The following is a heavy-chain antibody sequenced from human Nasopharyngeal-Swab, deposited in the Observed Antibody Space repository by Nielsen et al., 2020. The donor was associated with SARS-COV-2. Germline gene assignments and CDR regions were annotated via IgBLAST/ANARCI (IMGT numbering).Heavy chain of an antibody. D-gene: IGHD6-19*01. J-gene: IGHJ5*02. CDR1: GFTFSSYW. Sequence: GESLKISCAASGFTFSSYWMSWVRQAPGKVLEWVSAISGSGGTTYYADSVKGRFTISRDDSKNPLYLQMNSLRAEDTAVYYCAKDRGSGWYRLASWGLGTLVTVSS. V-gene: IGHV3-23*01. CDR3: AKDRGSGWYRLAS. CDR2: ISGSGGTT.